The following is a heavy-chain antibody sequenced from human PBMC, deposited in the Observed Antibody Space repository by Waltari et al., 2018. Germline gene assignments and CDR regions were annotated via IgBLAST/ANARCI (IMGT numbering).Heavy chain of an antibody. CDR1: GYTFTSYD. CDR2: MNPNRGNR. D-gene: IGHD3-3*01. CDR3: ARGGVLRLLEWLSVDAFDI. V-gene: IGHV1-8*02. J-gene: IGHJ3*02. Sequence: QVQLVQSGAEVKKPGASVKVSCKASGYTFTSYDINWVRQATGQGLEWMGWMNPNRGNRGHAQKFQGRVTMTRNTSISTAYMGLSSLRSEDTAVYYCARGGVLRLLEWLSVDAFDIWGQGTMVTVSS.